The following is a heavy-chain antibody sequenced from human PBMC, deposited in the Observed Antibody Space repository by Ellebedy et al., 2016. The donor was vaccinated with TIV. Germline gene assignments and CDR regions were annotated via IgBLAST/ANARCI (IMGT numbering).Heavy chain of an antibody. J-gene: IGHJ6*03. CDR2: IKQDGSEK. D-gene: IGHD2-2*02. V-gene: IGHV3-7*01. Sequence: GESLKISXAASGFTFSSSWMSWVRQAPGKGLEWVANIKQDGSEKYYVDSVKGRFTISRDNSKNTLYLQMNSLRAEDTAVHYCARRTKVVPAAIELGGASYYYMDVWGKGTTVTVSS. CDR1: GFTFSSSW. CDR3: ARRTKVVPAAIELGGASYYYMDV.